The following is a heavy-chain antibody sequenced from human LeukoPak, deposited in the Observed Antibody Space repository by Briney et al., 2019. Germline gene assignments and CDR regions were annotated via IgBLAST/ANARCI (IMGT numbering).Heavy chain of an antibody. D-gene: IGHD2-15*01. Sequence: SETLSLTCAVYGVSFTNYYWTWVRQLPGRRLEWIGEAHHSGSTNYNPSLKSRVTMSVDRSKNQFSLRLSSVTAADTAVYYCCSGAYLYWGQGTVVTVSS. V-gene: IGHV4-34*01. CDR1: GVSFTNYY. J-gene: IGHJ4*02. CDR3: CSGAYLY. CDR2: AHHSGST.